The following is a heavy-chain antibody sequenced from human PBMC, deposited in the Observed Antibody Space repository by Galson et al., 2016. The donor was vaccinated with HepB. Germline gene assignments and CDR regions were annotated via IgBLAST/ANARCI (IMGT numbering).Heavy chain of an antibody. Sequence: SVKVSCKASGYTFTGYYIYWVRQAPGKGLEWMGWIQPISGGTTYAPKFQGRVTMTRDTSISTAYMELSRLRSDDTAVYYCARRDDGTSSTNYGMDVWGKGTTVTVSS. CDR1: GYTFTGYY. CDR2: IQPISGGT. J-gene: IGHJ6*04. D-gene: IGHD6-6*01. CDR3: ARRDDGTSSTNYGMDV. V-gene: IGHV1-2*02.